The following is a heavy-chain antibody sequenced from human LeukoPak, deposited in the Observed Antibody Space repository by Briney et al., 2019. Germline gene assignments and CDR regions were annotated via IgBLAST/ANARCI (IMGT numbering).Heavy chain of an antibody. CDR3: AKDYSRTYYRGADY. J-gene: IGHJ4*02. CDR1: GFTFSSYA. CDR2: ITGNGGTT. D-gene: IGHD1-26*01. Sequence: GGSLRLSCAASGFTFSSYAMSWVRQAPGKGLEWVSTITGNGGTTFYADSVKGRFTISRDNSKNTLYLQMHSLRAEDTAVYYCAKDYSRTYYRGADYWGQGTLVTVSS. V-gene: IGHV3-23*01.